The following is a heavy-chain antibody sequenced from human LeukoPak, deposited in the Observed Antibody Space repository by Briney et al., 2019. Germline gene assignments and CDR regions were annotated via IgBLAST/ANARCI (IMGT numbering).Heavy chain of an antibody. CDR3: ARGRLGSFGELLYIHY. D-gene: IGHD3-10*01. CDR1: GFTVSSNY. CDR2: IYSGGST. J-gene: IGHJ4*02. V-gene: IGHV3-53*01. Sequence: GGSLRLSCAASGFTVSSNYMSWVRQAPGKGLEWVSVIYSGGSTYYADSVKGRFTISRDKSKNTLSLQMTSPRAEDTAVYYCARGRLGSFGELLYIHYWGQGTLVTVSS.